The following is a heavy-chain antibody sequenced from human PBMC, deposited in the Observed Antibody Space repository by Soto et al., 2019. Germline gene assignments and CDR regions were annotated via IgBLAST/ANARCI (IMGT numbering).Heavy chain of an antibody. CDR2: ISAYNGNT. D-gene: IGHD2-2*01. V-gene: IGHV1-18*01. J-gene: IGHJ6*02. CDR3: ARVRGDSVVVPAATPYYYYGMDV. Sequence: QVQLVQSGAEVKKPGASVKVSCKASGYTFTSYGISWVRQAPGQGLEWMGWISAYNGNTNYAQKLQGRVTMTTDRCTSSAYKELRSPRSDDTALYYCARVRGDSVVVPAATPYYYYGMDVCGQVTTVTVSS. CDR1: GYTFTSYG.